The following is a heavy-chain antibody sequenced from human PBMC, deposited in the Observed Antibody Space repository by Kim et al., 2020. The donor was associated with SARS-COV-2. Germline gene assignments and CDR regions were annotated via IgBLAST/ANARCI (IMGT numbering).Heavy chain of an antibody. CDR2: IKQDGSEN. V-gene: IGHV3-7*01. D-gene: IGHD3-9*01. CDR3: ARDNAHGRPYYVILTVRGPSDS. J-gene: IGHJ4*02. CDR1: GFTFSSYW. Sequence: GGSLRLSCAASGFTFSSYWMSWVRQAPGKGLEWVANIKQDGSENYYVDSVKGRFTISRDNAKNSLYLQMNSLRTEDTAVYYCARDNAHGRPYYVILTVRGPSDSWGQGALVTVSS.